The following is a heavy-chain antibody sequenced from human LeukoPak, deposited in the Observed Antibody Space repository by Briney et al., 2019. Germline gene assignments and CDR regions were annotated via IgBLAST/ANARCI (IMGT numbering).Heavy chain of an antibody. D-gene: IGHD2-2*01. CDR1: GYTFTSYY. J-gene: IGHJ4*02. CDR3: ARAASYCSSTSCPLGY. V-gene: IGHV1-46*01. Sequence: GASVKVSCKASGYTFTSYYMHWVRQAPGQGLEWMGIINPSGGSTSYAQKFQGRVTMTRDTSTSTVYMDLSSLRSEDTAVYYCARAASYCSSTSCPLGYWGQGTLVTVSS. CDR2: INPSGGST.